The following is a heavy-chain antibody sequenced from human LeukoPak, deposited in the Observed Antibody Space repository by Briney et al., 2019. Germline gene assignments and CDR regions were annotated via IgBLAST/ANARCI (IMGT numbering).Heavy chain of an antibody. D-gene: IGHD2-15*01. CDR2: ISYDGSNK. J-gene: IGHJ4*02. CDR3: ARMHCSGGSCYAIDY. Sequence: GGSLRLSCAASGFTFSSYGMHWVRQAPGKGLEWVAVISYDGSNKYYADSVKGRFTISRDNAKNSLYLQMNSLRAEDTAVYYCARMHCSGGSCYAIDYWGQGTLVTVSS. CDR1: GFTFSSYG. V-gene: IGHV3-30*03.